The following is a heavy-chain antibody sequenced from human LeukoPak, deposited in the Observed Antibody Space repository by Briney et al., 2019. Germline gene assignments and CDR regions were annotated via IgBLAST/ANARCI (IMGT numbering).Heavy chain of an antibody. CDR2: ISAYNGNT. D-gene: IGHD5-24*01. CDR3: ARDTHREGFDY. Sequence: ASVRVSCKASGYTSTSYGISWVRQAPGQGLEWMGWISAYNGNTNYAQKLQGRVTMTTDTSTSTAYMELRSLRSDDTAVYYCARDTHREGFDYWGQGTLVTVSS. V-gene: IGHV1-18*01. CDR1: GYTSTSYG. J-gene: IGHJ4*02.